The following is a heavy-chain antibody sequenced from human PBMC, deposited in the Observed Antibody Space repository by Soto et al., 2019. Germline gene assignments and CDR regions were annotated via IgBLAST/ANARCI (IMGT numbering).Heavy chain of an antibody. CDR2: VSSDGSTK. D-gene: IGHD1-1*01. Sequence: PGGSLRLSCAAFGFTFSNYGMHWVRQAPGKGLEWVAVVSSDGSTKYYTDSVKGRFTISRDNSENTLSLQMNSLRVDDTAVYYCAKERIRNPFDYWGQGTLVTVSS. CDR3: AKERIRNPFDY. J-gene: IGHJ4*02. CDR1: GFTFSNYG. V-gene: IGHV3-30*18.